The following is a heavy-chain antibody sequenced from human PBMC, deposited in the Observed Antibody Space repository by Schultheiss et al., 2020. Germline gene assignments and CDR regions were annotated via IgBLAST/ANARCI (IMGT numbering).Heavy chain of an antibody. Sequence: PSETLSLTCTVSGGSISSGGYYWSWIRQHPGKGLEWIGSIYYSGSTYYNPSLKSRVTISVDTSKNQFSLKLSSVTAADTAVYYCARSMVRGLNWFDPWGQGTLVTVSS. V-gene: IGHV4-39*01. J-gene: IGHJ5*02. CDR3: ARSMVRGLNWFDP. CDR2: IYYSGST. CDR1: GGSISSGGYY. D-gene: IGHD3-10*01.